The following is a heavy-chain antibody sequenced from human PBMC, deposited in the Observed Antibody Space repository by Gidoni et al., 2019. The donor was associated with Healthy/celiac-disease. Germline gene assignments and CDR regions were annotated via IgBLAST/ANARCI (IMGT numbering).Heavy chain of an antibody. V-gene: IGHV4-31*03. CDR2: IYYSGST. D-gene: IGHD5-18*01. CDR1: GGSISSCGYS. Sequence: QVQLQESGPGLVKPSQTLSLTCTFPGGSISSCGYSWSWIRQHPGKGLEWIGYIYYSGSTYYNPSLKSRVTISVDTSKNQFSLKLSSVTAADTAVYYCARLSRYSYGYEGGGYFDYWGQGTLVTVSS. CDR3: ARLSRYSYGYEGGGYFDY. J-gene: IGHJ4*02.